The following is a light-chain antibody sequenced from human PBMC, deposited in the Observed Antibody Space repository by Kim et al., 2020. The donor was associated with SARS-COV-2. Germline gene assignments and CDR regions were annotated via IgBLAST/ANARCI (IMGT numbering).Light chain of an antibody. CDR3: QQDYNLPWT. V-gene: IGKV3D-7*01. CDR2: GAS. J-gene: IGKJ1*01. CDR1: QSVTSSF. Sequence: PGDRATLSCRASQSVTSSFLAWYQQKPGQAPRLLIYGASTRATGIPARFSGSGSGTDFTLTISSLQPEDFAVYYCQQDYNLPWTFGQGTKVDIK.